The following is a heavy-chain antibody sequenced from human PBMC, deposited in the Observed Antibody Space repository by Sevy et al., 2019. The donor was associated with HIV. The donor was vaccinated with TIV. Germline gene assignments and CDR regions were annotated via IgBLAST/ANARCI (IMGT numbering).Heavy chain of an antibody. Sequence: EGSLRLSCAVSGFTFSTYAMHWVHQAPGKALECVAIVASDGSEINYADSVKGRFTISRDNSRNTLYLQMNSLRTEDTALYYCARDQLGSIDYWGQGTLVTVSS. V-gene: IGHV3-30-3*01. J-gene: IGHJ4*02. CDR2: VASDGSEI. CDR1: GFTFSTYA. CDR3: ARDQLGSIDY. D-gene: IGHD7-27*01.